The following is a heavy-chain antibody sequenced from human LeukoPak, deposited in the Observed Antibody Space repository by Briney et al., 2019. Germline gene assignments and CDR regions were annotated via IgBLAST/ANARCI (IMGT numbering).Heavy chain of an antibody. CDR3: AREASTPGDY. D-gene: IGHD2-15*01. Sequence: GGSLSLSCAVSGFTFSSYWVTWVRQAPGKGLGWVAVIWYDGSNKYYADSVKGRFTISRDNSKNTLYLQMNSLRAEDTAVYYCAREASTPGDYWGQGTLVTVSS. V-gene: IGHV3-33*08. CDR2: IWYDGSNK. J-gene: IGHJ4*02. CDR1: GFTFSSYW.